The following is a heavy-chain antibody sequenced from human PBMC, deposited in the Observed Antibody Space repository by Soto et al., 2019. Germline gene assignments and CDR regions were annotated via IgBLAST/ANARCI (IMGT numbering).Heavy chain of an antibody. D-gene: IGHD3-3*01. Sequence: GASVKVSCKASGYTFTSYYMHWVRQAPGQGLEWMGIINPSGGSTSYAQKFQGRVTMTRDTSTSTVYMELSSLRSEDTAVYYCARVGGSYDLWSGSYYYGMDVWGQGTTVTVSS. CDR2: INPSGGST. J-gene: IGHJ6*02. CDR3: ARVGGSYDLWSGSYYYGMDV. CDR1: GYTFTSYY. V-gene: IGHV1-46*01.